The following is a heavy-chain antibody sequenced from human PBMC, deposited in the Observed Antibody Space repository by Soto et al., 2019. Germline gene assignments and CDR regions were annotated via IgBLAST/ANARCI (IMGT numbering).Heavy chain of an antibody. D-gene: IGHD6-13*01. CDR2: INHSGST. Sequence: SETLSLTCAVYGGSFSGYYWSWIRQPPGKGLEWIGEINHSGSTNYNPSLKSRVTISVDTSKNQFSLKLSSVTAADPAVYYCARDAADWFDPWGQGTLVTVSS. J-gene: IGHJ5*02. CDR3: ARDAADWFDP. V-gene: IGHV4-34*01. CDR1: GGSFSGYY.